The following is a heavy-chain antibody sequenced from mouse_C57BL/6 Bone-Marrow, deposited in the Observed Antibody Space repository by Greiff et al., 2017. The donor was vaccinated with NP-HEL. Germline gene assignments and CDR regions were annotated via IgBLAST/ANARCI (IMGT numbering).Heavy chain of an antibody. CDR3: ARREDSAWFAY. V-gene: IGHV1-18*01. J-gene: IGHJ3*01. CDR2: INPNNGGT. Sequence: VQLQQSGPELVKPGASVKIPCKASGYTFTDYNMDWVKQSHGKSLEWIGDINPNNGGTISNQKFKGKATLTVDKSSSTAYMELRSLTSEDTAVYYCARREDSAWFAYWGKGTLVTVSA. CDR1: GYTFTDYN.